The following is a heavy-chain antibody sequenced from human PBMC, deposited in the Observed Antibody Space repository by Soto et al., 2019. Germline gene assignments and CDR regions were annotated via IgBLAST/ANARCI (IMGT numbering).Heavy chain of an antibody. CDR3: ARGGVSTRTSDY. D-gene: IGHD3-3*01. CDR2: IYPSDSDT. Sequence: GDSRKISCKGSGYNLAGYWIAWVRQMPGKGLELMGIIYPSDSDTRYRPSFQGQVTISADKSISSAYLQWSSLRASDTAMYYCARGGVSTRTSDYWGKGTAVTVSS. V-gene: IGHV5-51*01. J-gene: IGHJ4*02. CDR1: GYNLAGYW.